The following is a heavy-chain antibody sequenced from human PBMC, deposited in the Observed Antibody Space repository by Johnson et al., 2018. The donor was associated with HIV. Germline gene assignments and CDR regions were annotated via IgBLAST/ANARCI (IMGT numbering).Heavy chain of an antibody. D-gene: IGHD3-22*01. J-gene: IGHJ3*02. CDR3: TTTGTWYYDSSCYSTSDAFDI. V-gene: IGHV3-15*01. CDR1: GFTFSNAW. Sequence: VQLVESGGGLVKPGGSLRLSCAASGFTFSNAWMSWVRQAPGKGLEWVGRIKSKTDGGTTDYAAPVKGRFTISRDDSKNTLYLQMNSLKTEDTAVYYCTTTGTWYYDSSCYSTSDAFDIWGQGTMVTVSS. CDR2: IKSKTDGGTT.